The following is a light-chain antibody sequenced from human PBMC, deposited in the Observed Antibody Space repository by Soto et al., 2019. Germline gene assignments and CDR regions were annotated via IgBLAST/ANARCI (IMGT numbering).Light chain of an antibody. Sequence: EIVLSQSPGILSLSPGDTATLSCRASESVDDYLAWYQQKPGQAPRLLIYGSSNRATGVPVRFSGSGSGTDFTLTINSLEPEDFAVYYCQQLNLHPLTFGGGTRVETK. CDR2: GSS. CDR1: ESVDDY. J-gene: IGKJ4*01. CDR3: QQLNLHPLT. V-gene: IGKV3-11*01.